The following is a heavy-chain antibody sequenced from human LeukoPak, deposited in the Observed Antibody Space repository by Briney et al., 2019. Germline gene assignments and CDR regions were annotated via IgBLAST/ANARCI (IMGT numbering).Heavy chain of an antibody. CDR3: ARDPSRSWWGYFDY. D-gene: IGHD6-13*01. V-gene: IGHV3-23*01. J-gene: IGHJ4*02. CDR1: GFTFSSHA. CDR2: FSESSGSA. Sequence: GGSLRLSCAASGFTFSSHAMSWVRQAPGKGLEWISTFSESSGSAHYADSVKGRFTISRDISKNTLYLQMNSLRAEDTAVYYCARDPSRSWWGYFDYWGQGALVTVSS.